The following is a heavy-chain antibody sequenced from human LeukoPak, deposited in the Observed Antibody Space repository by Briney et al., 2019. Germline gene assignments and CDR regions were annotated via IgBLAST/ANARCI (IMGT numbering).Heavy chain of an antibody. CDR2: ISSNGGST. CDR1: GFTFSSYA. J-gene: IGHJ6*03. V-gene: IGHV3-64*01. Sequence: GGSLRLSCAASGFTFSSYAMHWVRQAPGEGLKYVSAISSNGGSTYYANSVKGRFTISRDNSKNTLYLQMGSLRAEDMAVYYCARGSRWDYYYYYMDVWGKGTTVTVSS. CDR3: ARGSRWDYYYYYMDV. D-gene: IGHD3-16*01.